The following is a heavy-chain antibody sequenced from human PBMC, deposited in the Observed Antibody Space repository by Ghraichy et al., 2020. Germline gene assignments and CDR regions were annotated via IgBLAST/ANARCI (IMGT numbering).Heavy chain of an antibody. CDR3: ARDGMGGYLDC. CDR1: GFSFGAYW. CDR2: IHESGSGK. D-gene: IGHD1-26*01. J-gene: IGHJ4*02. V-gene: IGHV3-7*01. Sequence: GESLNISCVASGFSFGAYWLSWVRQAPGKGLEWVANIHESGSGKYYVDSVRGRFTISRDKAKNSLYLQMNSLRDEDTAVYYCARDGMGGYLDCWGQGTPATVSS.